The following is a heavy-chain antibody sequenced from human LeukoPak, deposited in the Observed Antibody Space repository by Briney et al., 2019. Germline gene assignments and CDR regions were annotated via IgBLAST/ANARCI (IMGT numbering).Heavy chain of an antibody. CDR1: GGTFSSYA. D-gene: IGHD3-22*01. V-gene: IGHV1-69*04. J-gene: IGHJ4*02. CDR3: ATGGIVVALFFDH. Sequence: SVKVSCKASGGTFSSYAISWVRQAPGQGLEWMGRIIPILGIANYAQKFQGRVTITADKSTSTAYMELSSLRSEDTAVYYCATGGIVVALFFDHWGQGTLVTVSS. CDR2: IIPILGIA.